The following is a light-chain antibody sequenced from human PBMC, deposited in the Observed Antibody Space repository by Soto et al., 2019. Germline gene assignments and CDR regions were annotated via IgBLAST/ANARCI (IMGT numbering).Light chain of an antibody. CDR2: AAS. J-gene: IGKJ1*01. Sequence: DIQMTQSPSSVSASVGDIITITCRASQPINTWLAWYQQKPGKAPNLLIYAASTLHRGAPSRFSGRGSGTDFSLTIRNLEPEDFATYYCQQASSSPWTFGQGTKVDIK. V-gene: IGKV1-12*01. CDR3: QQASSSPWT. CDR1: QPINTW.